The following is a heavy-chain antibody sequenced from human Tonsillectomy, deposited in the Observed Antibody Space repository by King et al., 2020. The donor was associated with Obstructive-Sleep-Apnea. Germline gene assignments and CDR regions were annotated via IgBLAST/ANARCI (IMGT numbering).Heavy chain of an antibody. CDR1: GFSLSTSGMC. V-gene: IGHV2-70*11. CDR3: ARTTYYYASGSYPAHPSGMDV. CDR2: IDWDDDK. Sequence: RVTLRESGPALVKPTQTLTLTCTFSGFSLSTSGMCVSWIRQPPGKALEWLARIDWDDDKYYSTSLKTRLTISKDTSKNQVVLTVTNVDPVDTATYFCARTTYYYASGSYPAHPSGMDVWGQGTTVTVSS. D-gene: IGHD3-10*01. J-gene: IGHJ6*02.